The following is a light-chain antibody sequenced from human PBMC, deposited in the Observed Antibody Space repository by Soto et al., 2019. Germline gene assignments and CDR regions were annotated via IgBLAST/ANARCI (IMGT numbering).Light chain of an antibody. V-gene: IGKV3-15*01. CDR3: QQYNSWPPLT. Sequence: EIVMTQSPATVSVSPGESATLSCRASQNVNSNLAWYQQKPGQPPRLLIYGAYTRATGVPARFSGSGSGTEFTLTINGLQSEDFAVYYCQQYNSWPPLTFGGGTKVEIK. CDR1: QNVNSN. CDR2: GAY. J-gene: IGKJ4*01.